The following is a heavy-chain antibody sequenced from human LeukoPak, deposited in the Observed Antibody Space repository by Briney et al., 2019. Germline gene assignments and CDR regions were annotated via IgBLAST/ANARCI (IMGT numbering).Heavy chain of an antibody. J-gene: IGHJ3*02. Sequence: SETLSLTCTVSGDSISSSNSYWGWIRQPPGKGLEWIGSIYYSGNTYYNASLKSRVTISVDTSKNQFSLKLTSVTAADTAVYYCARHYSRGFSIAVAGNVDIWGQGTMVTVSS. D-gene: IGHD6-19*01. CDR1: GDSISSSNSY. CDR3: ARHYSRGFSIAVAGNVDI. CDR2: IYYSGNT. V-gene: IGHV4-39*01.